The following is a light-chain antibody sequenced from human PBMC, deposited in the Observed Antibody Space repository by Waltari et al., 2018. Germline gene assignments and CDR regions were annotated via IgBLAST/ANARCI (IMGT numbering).Light chain of an antibody. CDR1: STNIGAGYG. CDR2: GPN. CDR3: QSYDSTLKGSF. V-gene: IGLV1-40*01. Sequence: QPGLPPPPSVSGAPGPSVTISCTGTSTNIGAGYGVHWYQQLPGTAPKLLIYGPNNRPSGVPYRFSGSKTGTSASLAITGRQAEDEADYYGQSYDSTLKGSFFGGGTKLTVL. J-gene: IGLJ2*01.